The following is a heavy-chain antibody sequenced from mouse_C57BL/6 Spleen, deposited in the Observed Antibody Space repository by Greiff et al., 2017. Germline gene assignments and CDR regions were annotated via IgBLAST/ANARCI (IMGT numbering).Heavy chain of an antibody. V-gene: IGHV14-4*01. J-gene: IGHJ3*01. CDR3: TTGRYLRFAY. Sequence: EVQLQQSGAELVRPGASVKLSCTASGFTITDDYMHWVKQRPEQGLEWIGWIDPDDGYTEYASKFQGKATITADTSSNTAYLPLSSLTSEDTAVYYGTTGRYLRFAYWGQGTLVTVSA. D-gene: IGHD5-1-1*01. CDR1: GFTITDDY. CDR2: IDPDDGYT.